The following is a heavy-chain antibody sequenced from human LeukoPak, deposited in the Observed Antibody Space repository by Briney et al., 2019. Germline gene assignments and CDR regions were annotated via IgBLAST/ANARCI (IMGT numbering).Heavy chain of an antibody. CDR1: GFTVSSNY. CDR2: IYSGGST. J-gene: IGHJ4*02. V-gene: IGHV3-53*01. CDR3: ATPSTWYSSSWYTLDY. D-gene: IGHD6-13*01. Sequence: PGGSLRLSCAASGFTVSSNYMSWVRQAPGKGLEWVSVIYSGGSTYYADSVKGRFTISRDNSKNTLYLQMNSLRAEDTAVYYCATPSTWYSSSWYTLDYWGQGTLVTVSS.